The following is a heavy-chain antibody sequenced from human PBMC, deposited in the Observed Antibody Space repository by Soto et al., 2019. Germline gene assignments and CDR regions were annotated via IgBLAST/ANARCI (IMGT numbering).Heavy chain of an antibody. Sequence: EASVKVSCKASGYTFTCCSLHWLQQAPGQGLERMRWITLYNGNTNYAKKFQGRVTITRDMSLRTAYIELSSLRSEDSAVYYWARFGYGGASYYFDYWGQGTLVTVSS. J-gene: IGHJ4*02. V-gene: IGHV1-45*02. CDR2: ITLYNGNT. CDR3: ARFGYGGASYYFDY. CDR1: GYTFTCCS. D-gene: IGHD4-17*01.